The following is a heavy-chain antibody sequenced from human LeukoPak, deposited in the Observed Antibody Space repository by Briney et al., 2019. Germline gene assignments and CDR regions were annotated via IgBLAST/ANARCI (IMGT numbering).Heavy chain of an antibody. Sequence: GGSLRLSCAASGLTFSDYYMSWIRQAPGKGLEWVSYISSSGSALYYADSVKGRFTISRDNAKNSLYLQMNSLRAEDTAVYYCARTVDTEPLGFDYWGQGTLVTVSS. D-gene: IGHD5-18*01. CDR3: ARTVDTEPLGFDY. CDR2: ISSSGSAL. CDR1: GLTFSDYY. V-gene: IGHV3-11*04. J-gene: IGHJ4*02.